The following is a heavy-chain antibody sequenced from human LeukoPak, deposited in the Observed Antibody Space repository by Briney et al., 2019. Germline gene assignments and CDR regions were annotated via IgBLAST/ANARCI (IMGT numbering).Heavy chain of an antibody. CDR1: GGSISSGSYY. D-gene: IGHD3-3*01. Sequence: SETLSLTCSVSGGSISSGSYYWSWIRQPAGKGLEWIGRIYTSGSTNYNPSLKSRVTISVDTSKNQFSLKLSSVTAADTAVYDYARGAIGAYYIFDYWGQGTLVTVSS. CDR2: IYTSGST. V-gene: IGHV4-61*02. CDR3: ARGAIGAYYIFDY. J-gene: IGHJ4*02.